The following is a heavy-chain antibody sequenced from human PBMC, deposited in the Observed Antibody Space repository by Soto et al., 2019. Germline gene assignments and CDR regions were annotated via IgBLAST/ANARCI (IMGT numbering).Heavy chain of an antibody. J-gene: IGHJ4*02. Sequence: PGESLKISCQGSGYSFISHWIGWVRQMPGKGLEWMGIIYPGDSDTRYSPSFEGQVTITADKTTTTAYLQWSSLKASDTAMYYCTRSLPTPDFWGQGTLVTVSS. CDR2: IYPGDSDT. CDR3: TRSLPTPDF. CDR1: GYSFISHW. V-gene: IGHV5-51*01.